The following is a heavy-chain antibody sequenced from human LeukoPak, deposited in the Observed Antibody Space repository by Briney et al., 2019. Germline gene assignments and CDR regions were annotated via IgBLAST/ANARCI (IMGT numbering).Heavy chain of an antibody. CDR3: ARDIPDYDILTGYYMSSLYDAFDI. Sequence: ASVKVSCKASGYTFTSYGISWVRQAPGQGLEWMGWISAYNGNTNYAQKLQGRVTMTTDTSTSTAYMELRSLRSDDTAVYFCARDIPDYDILTGYYMSSLYDAFDIWGQGTVVTVSS. CDR2: ISAYNGNT. D-gene: IGHD3-9*01. J-gene: IGHJ3*02. CDR1: GYTFTSYG. V-gene: IGHV1-18*01.